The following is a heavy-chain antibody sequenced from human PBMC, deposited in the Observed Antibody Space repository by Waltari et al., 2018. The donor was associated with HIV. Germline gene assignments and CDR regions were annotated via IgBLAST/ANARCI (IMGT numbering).Heavy chain of an antibody. J-gene: IGHJ4*02. V-gene: IGHV4-61*02. CDR3: AREQQLVHGFDY. CDR2: IYTSGST. Sequence: QVQLQESGPGLVKPSQTLSLTCTVSGGSISSCTYYGHSLRQPAGKGREWIGRIYTSGSTNYNPSLKSRVTISVDTSKNQFSLKLSSVTAADTAVYYCAREQQLVHGFDYWGQGTLVTVSS. D-gene: IGHD6-13*01. CDR1: GGSISSCTYY.